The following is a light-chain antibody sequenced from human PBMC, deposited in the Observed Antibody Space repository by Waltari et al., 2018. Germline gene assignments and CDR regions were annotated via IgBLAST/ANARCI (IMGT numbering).Light chain of an antibody. V-gene: IGKV3-11*01. CDR1: RSVTNY. CDR3: QQRRNWPLT. Sequence: DIVLTQSPAILSLSPGERASLSCRASRSVTNYLAWYKQKPGQAPRLLIYDTSNRATGIPARCSGSGFGTDFTLTISSLEPEDFAVYYCQQRRNWPLTFGGGTKVEIK. J-gene: IGKJ4*01. CDR2: DTS.